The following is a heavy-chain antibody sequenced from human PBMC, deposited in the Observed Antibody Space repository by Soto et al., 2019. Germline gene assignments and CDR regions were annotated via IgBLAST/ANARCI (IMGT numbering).Heavy chain of an antibody. CDR1: GFSLRTNGMS. J-gene: IGHJ4*02. V-gene: IGHV2-5*02. CDR2: IYWDDDK. CDR3: ARIPAVTRAWNCAY. D-gene: IGHD2-21*02. Sequence: QITLKESGRTLVKPTQTLTLTCTFSGFSLRTNGMSVGWIRQPPGKALEWLALIYWDDDKRYSPSLKSRLSITKDDSKDQVVLTMTAMDPVDTGTYFCARIPAVTRAWNCAYWGPGALVSVPS.